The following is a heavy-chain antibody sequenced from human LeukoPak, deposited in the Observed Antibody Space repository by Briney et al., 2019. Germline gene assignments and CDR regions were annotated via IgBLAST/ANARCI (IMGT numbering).Heavy chain of an antibody. CDR3: ARVPSYYDILTGVFDY. CDR1: GDSVSSNSYY. V-gene: IGHV4-39*07. Sequence: SETLSLTCTVSGDSVSSNSYYWGWIRQPPGKELEWIGTIYYSGTTYYNPSLMRRVTISIDTSKNQFSLKLSSVTAADTAVYYCARVPSYYDILTGVFDYWGQGTLVTVSS. CDR2: IYYSGTT. J-gene: IGHJ4*02. D-gene: IGHD3-9*01.